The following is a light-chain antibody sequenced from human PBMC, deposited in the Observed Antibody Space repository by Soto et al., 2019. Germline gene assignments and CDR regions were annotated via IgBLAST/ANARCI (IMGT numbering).Light chain of an antibody. J-gene: IGLJ3*02. V-gene: IGLV2-23*01. Sequence: QSVLTQPASVSGSPGQSITISCTGTSSDVEIYNLVSWYQQHPGKAPKLMIYEGSKRPSGVSNRFSVSKSGNTASLTISGLQAEDEADYYCCSYAGSSTWVFGGGTKLTVL. CDR2: EGS. CDR1: SSDVEIYNL. CDR3: CSYAGSSTWV.